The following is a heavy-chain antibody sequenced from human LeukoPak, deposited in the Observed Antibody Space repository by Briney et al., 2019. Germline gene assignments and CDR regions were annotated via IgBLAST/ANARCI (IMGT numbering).Heavy chain of an antibody. CDR1: GFTFSSYS. CDR3: ARVGGGIVGATPDY. J-gene: IGHJ4*02. CDR2: ISSSSSYI. V-gene: IGHV3-21*01. Sequence: GGSLRLSCAASGFTFSSYSMNWVRQAPGKGLEWVSSISSSSSYIYYADSVKGRFTISRDNAKNSLYLQVNSLRAEDTAVYYCARVGGGIVGATPDYWGQGTLVTVSS. D-gene: IGHD1-26*01.